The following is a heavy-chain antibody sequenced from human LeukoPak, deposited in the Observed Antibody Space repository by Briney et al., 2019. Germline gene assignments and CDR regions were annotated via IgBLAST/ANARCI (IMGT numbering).Heavy chain of an antibody. Sequence: ASVKVSCKASGYTFVNFGLIWVRQDPGQGLEWMGWISPENGDTNYAQTFQDRVTMTTDTSTNTAYMELRSLTSDGTAVYFCARVFGYYYFYMDVWGEGTTVIISS. V-gene: IGHV1-18*01. J-gene: IGHJ6*03. CDR2: ISPENGDT. D-gene: IGHD3/OR15-3a*01. CDR3: ARVFGYYYFYMDV. CDR1: GYTFVNFG.